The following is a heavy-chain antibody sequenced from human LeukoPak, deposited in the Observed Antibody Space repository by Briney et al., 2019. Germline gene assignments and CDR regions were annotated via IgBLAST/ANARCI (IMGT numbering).Heavy chain of an antibody. D-gene: IGHD3-16*01. V-gene: IGHV3-48*02. CDR1: GFTFSSYS. J-gene: IGHJ4*02. CDR3: AKGAGGDGSGRC. Sequence: GGSLRLSCAASGFTFSSYSMNWVRQAPGKGLEWVSYISSSSDIIYYADSVKGRFTISRDNAKRSLYLQMNSLRDEDTAVYYCAKGAGGDGSGRCWGQGTLVTVSS. CDR2: ISSSSDII.